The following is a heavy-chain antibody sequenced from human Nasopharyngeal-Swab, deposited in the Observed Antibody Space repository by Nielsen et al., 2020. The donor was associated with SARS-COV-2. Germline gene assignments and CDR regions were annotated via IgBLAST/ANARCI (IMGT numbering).Heavy chain of an antibody. CDR3: ARNGSLGYSGGWGYGSSPLYNAMDV. CDR2: ISFDGSEK. D-gene: IGHD6-19*01. CDR1: GFTFNSHG. Sequence: GESLKISCAASGFTFNSHGMHWVRQAPGKGLEWVAVISFDGSEKNYVDSVRGRFTISRDNAKNSLYLQMNSLRAEDTAVYYCARNGSLGYSGGWGYGSSPLYNAMDVWGQGTTVTVSS. V-gene: IGHV3-30*03. J-gene: IGHJ6*02.